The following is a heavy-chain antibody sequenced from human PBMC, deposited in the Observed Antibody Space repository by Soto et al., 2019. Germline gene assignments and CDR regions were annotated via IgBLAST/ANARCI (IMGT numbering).Heavy chain of an antibody. D-gene: IGHD3-10*01. CDR3: VRQGIGTQHGLVDV. CDR2: VYSTGGT. V-gene: IGHV4-59*08. J-gene: IGHJ6*02. CDR1: SGPSSSHN. Sequence: QVQLQQSGPGLVKPSETLSLTCTVSSGPSSSHNWGWIRQPPGRGLEWIGYVYSTGGTSYNPSLTSRVTISADTSTNHISLTLSSVTAADTAVYYCVRQGIGTQHGLVDVWGQGTTVTVSS.